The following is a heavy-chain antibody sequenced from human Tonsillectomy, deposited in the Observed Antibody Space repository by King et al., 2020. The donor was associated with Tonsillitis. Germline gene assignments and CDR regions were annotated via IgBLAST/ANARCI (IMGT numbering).Heavy chain of an antibody. CDR3: AREQKVGIPYWYFDL. CDR2: INHSGST. CDR1: GGSFSGYY. V-gene: IGHV4-34*01. D-gene: IGHD1-26*01. Sequence: VQLQQWGAGLLKPSETLSLTCAVYGGSFSGYYWSWIRQPPGKGLEWIGEINHSGSTNYNPSLKSRVTISVDTSKNQFSLKLSSVTAADTAVYYCAREQKVGIPYWYFDLWGRGTLVTVSS. J-gene: IGHJ2*01.